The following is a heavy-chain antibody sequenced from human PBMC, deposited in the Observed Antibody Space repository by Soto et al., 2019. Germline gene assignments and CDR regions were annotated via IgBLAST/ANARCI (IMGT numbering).Heavy chain of an antibody. D-gene: IGHD3-16*01. CDR2: IIPILGIA. V-gene: IGHV1-69*02. CDR1: GGTFSSYT. J-gene: IGHJ6*02. CDR3: ASGGPADYYSGMDV. Sequence: QVQLVQSGAEVKKPGSSVKVSCKASGGTFSSYTISWVRQAPGQGLEWMGRIIPILGIANYAQKFQGRVTIPADKSTSTAYMELSSLRSEDTAVYYCASGGPADYYSGMDVWGQGNTVTVSS.